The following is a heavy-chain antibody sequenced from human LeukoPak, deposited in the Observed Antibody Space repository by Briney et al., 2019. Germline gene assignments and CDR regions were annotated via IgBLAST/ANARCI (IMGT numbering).Heavy chain of an antibody. CDR2: ISGSGGST. J-gene: IGHJ4*02. Sequence: QPGGSLRLSCAASGFTFSSYAMYWVRQAPGKGLEWVSGISGSGGSTFYADSVKGRFTISRDNSENTVCLQMNSLRADDTAVYYCAKTTAGYRRGRDPGWPVDYWGQGTLVTVSS. D-gene: IGHD6-19*01. CDR3: AKTTAGYRRGRDPGWPVDY. V-gene: IGHV3-23*01. CDR1: GFTFSSYA.